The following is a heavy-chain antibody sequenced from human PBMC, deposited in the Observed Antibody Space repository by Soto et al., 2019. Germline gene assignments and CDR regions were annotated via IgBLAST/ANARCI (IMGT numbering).Heavy chain of an antibody. V-gene: IGHV1-69*01. D-gene: IGHD5-18*01. CDR2: IIPIFGPA. J-gene: IGHJ4*02. CDR3: ASGGYSYGRFDY. Sequence: QVQLVQSGAEVKKPGSSVKVSCKASGGTFSSYAISWVRQAPGQGLECMGGIIPIFGPANYAQKFQGRVTITEDDCTSTAYMELSSLRSEDTAVYYCASGGYSYGRFDYWGQGTLVTVSS. CDR1: GGTFSSYA.